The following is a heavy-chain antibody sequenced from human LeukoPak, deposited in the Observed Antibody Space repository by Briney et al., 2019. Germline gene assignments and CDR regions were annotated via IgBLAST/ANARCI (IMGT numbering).Heavy chain of an antibody. D-gene: IGHD2-2*01. Sequence: GGSLRLSCASSGFNFNNYAMSWVRQAPGQGLQWVSGINDVGAPFYADSVKGRFTISRDSSKNTLYLQMNSLRVEDTAIYYCAKDHCSTTRCIAGFDFWGQGTLVTVSS. CDR1: GFNFNNYA. J-gene: IGHJ4*02. CDR3: AKDHCSTTRCIAGFDF. CDR2: INDVGAP. V-gene: IGHV3-23*01.